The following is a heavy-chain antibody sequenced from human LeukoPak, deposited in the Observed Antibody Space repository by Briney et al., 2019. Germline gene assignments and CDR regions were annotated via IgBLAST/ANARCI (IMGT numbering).Heavy chain of an antibody. Sequence: SETLSLTCTVSGDSLSSRSYYWGWLRQPPGKGLEWIGSIYHSGSTYYNPSLKSRVTISVDTSKNQFSLKLSSVTAADTAVYYCARGSDVATIEGPPYYYYYYMDVWGKGTTVTVSS. J-gene: IGHJ6*03. D-gene: IGHD5-12*01. V-gene: IGHV4-39*07. CDR1: GDSLSSRSYY. CDR3: ARGSDVATIEGPPYYYYYYMDV. CDR2: IYHSGST.